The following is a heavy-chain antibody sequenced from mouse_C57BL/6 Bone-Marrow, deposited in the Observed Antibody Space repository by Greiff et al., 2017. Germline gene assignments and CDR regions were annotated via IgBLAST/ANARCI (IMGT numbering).Heavy chain of an antibody. V-gene: IGHV1-64*01. J-gene: IGHJ2*01. CDR3: ARRGSYYYGSSYGD. CDR2: IPPNSGST. D-gene: IGHD1-1*01. Sequence: VQLQQPGAELVKPGASVKLSCKASGYTFTSYWMHWVKQRPGQGLEWIGMIPPNSGSTNYNEKFKSKATLTVDKSSSTAYMQLSSLTSEDSAVYYCARRGSYYYGSSYGDWGQGTTLTVSS. CDR1: GYTFTSYW.